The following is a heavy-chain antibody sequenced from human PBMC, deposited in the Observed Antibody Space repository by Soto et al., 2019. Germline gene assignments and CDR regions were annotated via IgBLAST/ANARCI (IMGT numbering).Heavy chain of an antibody. CDR3: ASDRLRYNCNDFPYYYYGMDV. Sequence: QVQLVESGGGVVQPGRSLRLSCAASGFTFSSYAMHWVRQAPGKGLEWVAVISYDGSNKYYADSVKGRFTISRDNSKNTLYLQMNSLRAEDKAVYYCASDRLRYNCNDFPYYYYGMDVWGQGTTVTVSS. CDR1: GFTFSSYA. CDR2: ISYDGSNK. D-gene: IGHD1-1*01. V-gene: IGHV3-30-3*01. J-gene: IGHJ6*02.